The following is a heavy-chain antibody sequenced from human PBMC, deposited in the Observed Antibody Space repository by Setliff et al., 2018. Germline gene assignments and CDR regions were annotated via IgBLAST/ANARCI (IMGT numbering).Heavy chain of an antibody. CDR2: FDPEDGGT. J-gene: IGHJ3*02. V-gene: IGHV1-24*01. D-gene: IGHD3-22*01. Sequence: ASVKVSCKVSGYTLTELSRHWVRQAPGKGLEWMGGFDPEDGGTIYAQKFQGRVTMTEDTSTDTAYMELSSLRSEDTAVYYCATTHYDSSGYYYLERSAFDIWGQGTMVTVSS. CDR3: ATTHYDSSGYYYLERSAFDI. CDR1: GYTLTELS.